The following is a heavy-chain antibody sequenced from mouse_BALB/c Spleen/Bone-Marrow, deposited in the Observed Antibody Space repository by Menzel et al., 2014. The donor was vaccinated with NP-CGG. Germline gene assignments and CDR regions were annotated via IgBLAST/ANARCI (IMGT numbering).Heavy chain of an antibody. CDR2: IYPGDGST. V-gene: IGHV1S33*01. CDR1: GYTFTSYD. D-gene: IGHD2-3*01. CDR3: ARRANYWYFDV. J-gene: IGHJ1*01. Sequence: SGPELVKPGALVKISCKVSGYTFTSYDINWVKQRPGQGLEWIGWIYPGDGSTKYNGKFKGKATLTADNSSSTAYMQLSSLTSENSAVYFCARRANYWYFDVWGAGTTVTVSS.